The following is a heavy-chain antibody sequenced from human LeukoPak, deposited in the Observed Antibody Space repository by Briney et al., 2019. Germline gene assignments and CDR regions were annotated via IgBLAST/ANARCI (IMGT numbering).Heavy chain of an antibody. Sequence: GGSLRLSCAASGFTFSSYGMHWVRQAPGKGLEWVAVISYDGSNKYYADSVKGRFTISRDNSKNTLYLQMNSLRAEDTAVYYCAKVGFGEYYYGMDVWGQGTTVTVSS. CDR3: AKVGFGEYYYGMDV. CDR1: GFTFSSYG. CDR2: ISYDGSNK. D-gene: IGHD3-10*01. V-gene: IGHV3-30*18. J-gene: IGHJ6*02.